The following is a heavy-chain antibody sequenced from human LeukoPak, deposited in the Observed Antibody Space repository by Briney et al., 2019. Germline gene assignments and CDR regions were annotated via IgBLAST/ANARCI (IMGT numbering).Heavy chain of an antibody. CDR3: ARDDY. CDR1: GGSISSGNYY. CDR2: MSTSGST. V-gene: IGHV4-61*02. Sequence: SETLSLTCTVSGGSISSGNYYWRWIRQPAGKGLEWIGRMSTSGSTTYNPSLKSRVTISLDTSKNQFSLKLSSVTAADTAVYYCARDDYWGQGTLVTVSS. J-gene: IGHJ4*02.